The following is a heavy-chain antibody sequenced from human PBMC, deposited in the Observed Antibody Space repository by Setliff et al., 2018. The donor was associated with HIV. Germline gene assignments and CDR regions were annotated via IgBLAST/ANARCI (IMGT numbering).Heavy chain of an antibody. CDR3: ASGRGAKGGYDYFGS. CDR1: GGSVSGYY. J-gene: IGHJ4*02. D-gene: IGHD5-12*01. V-gene: IGHV4-59*06. CDR2: IYYSGAT. Sequence: SETLSLTCTVSGGSVSGYYWSWIRQPAGKGLEWIGRIYYSGATYYNPSLKNRVTISLDTSKSQFSLKLTSVTAADTALYYCASGRGAKGGYDYFGSWGQGTLVTVSS.